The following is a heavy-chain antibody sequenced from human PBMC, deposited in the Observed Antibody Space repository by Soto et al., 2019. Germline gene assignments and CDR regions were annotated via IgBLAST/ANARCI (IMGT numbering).Heavy chain of an antibody. CDR3: ARGPPIVGNTTPLDS. CDR2: IYHAGST. V-gene: IGHV4-4*02. J-gene: IGHJ4*02. D-gene: IGHD1-26*01. Sequence: SETLSLTCTVSGGSITNSNWGSWVRLPPAKGLEWIGDIYHAGSTKYNPSLERRVTISVDTSNNQFALTLTSVTAADTAVYFCARGPPIVGNTTPLDSWGQGTLVTVSS. CDR1: GGSITNSNW.